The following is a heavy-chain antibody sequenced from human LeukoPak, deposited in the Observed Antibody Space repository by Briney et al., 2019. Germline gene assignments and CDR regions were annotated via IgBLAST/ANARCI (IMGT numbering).Heavy chain of an antibody. V-gene: IGHV1-18*01. D-gene: IGHD1-1*01. CDR1: GYTFSDYTFSNYG. CDR2: ISTYKSHT. Sequence: ASVTVSCTASGYTFSDYTFSNYGISWVRQAPGQGLEWMGWISTYKSHTNYAQKFQGRVTMITDTSTNTAYMELRSLRSDDTAVYYCAREDNDDYYYYAMDVWGQGTAVTVSS. J-gene: IGHJ6*02. CDR3: AREDNDDYYYYAMDV.